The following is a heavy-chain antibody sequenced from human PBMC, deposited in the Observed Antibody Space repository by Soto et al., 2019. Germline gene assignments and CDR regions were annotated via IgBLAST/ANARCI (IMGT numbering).Heavy chain of an antibody. D-gene: IGHD3-3*01. CDR1: GFTFSSYG. J-gene: IGHJ6*02. CDR2: ISYDGSNK. Sequence: QVQLVESGGGVVQPGRSLRLSCAASGFTFSSYGMHWVRQAPGKGLEWVAVISYDGSNKYYADSVKGRFTISRDNSKNTRYLQINSLRAEDTAVYYCAKGRYYDFWCDLDYYYGMDVWGQGTTVTVSS. CDR3: AKGRYYDFWCDLDYYYGMDV. V-gene: IGHV3-30*18.